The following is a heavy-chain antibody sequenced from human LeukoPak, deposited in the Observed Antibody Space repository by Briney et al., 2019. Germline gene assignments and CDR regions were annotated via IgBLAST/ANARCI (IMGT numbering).Heavy chain of an antibody. CDR1: GFTFSSYS. V-gene: IGHV3-21*01. Sequence: GGSLRLSCAASGFTFSSYSMNWVRQAPGKGLEWVSYISSSSSYIYYADSVKGRFTISRDNAKNSLYLQMNSLRAEDTAVYYCATYGGNSGELDYWGQGTLVTVSS. CDR2: ISSSSSYI. J-gene: IGHJ4*02. CDR3: ATYGGNSGELDY. D-gene: IGHD4-23*01.